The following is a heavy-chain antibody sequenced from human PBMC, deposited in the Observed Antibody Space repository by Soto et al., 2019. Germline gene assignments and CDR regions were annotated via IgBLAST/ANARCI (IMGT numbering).Heavy chain of an antibody. J-gene: IGHJ5*02. D-gene: IGHD3-3*01. CDR3: ARHAEEWINWFDP. CDR2: IYYSGST. Sequence: SETLSLTCTVSGGSISSSSYYWGWIRHPPGKGLEWIGSIYYSGSTYYNPSLKSRVTISVDTSKNQFSLKLSSVTAADTAVYYCARHAEEWINWFDPWGQGTLVTVS. V-gene: IGHV4-39*01. CDR1: GGSISSSSYY.